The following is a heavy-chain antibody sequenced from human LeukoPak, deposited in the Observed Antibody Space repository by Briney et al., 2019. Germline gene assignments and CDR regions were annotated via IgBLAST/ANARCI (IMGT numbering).Heavy chain of an antibody. Sequence: ASVKVSCKASGYTFTSYGISWVRQAPGQGLEGMGWISAYNGNTNYAQKLQGRVTITTDTSTSTAYMELRSLRSDDTAVYYCARVGTYYYDSSAQYVDFFDYWGQGTLVTVSS. CDR2: ISAYNGNT. CDR3: ARVGTYYYDSSAQYVDFFDY. V-gene: IGHV1-18*01. CDR1: GYTFTSYG. D-gene: IGHD3-22*01. J-gene: IGHJ4*02.